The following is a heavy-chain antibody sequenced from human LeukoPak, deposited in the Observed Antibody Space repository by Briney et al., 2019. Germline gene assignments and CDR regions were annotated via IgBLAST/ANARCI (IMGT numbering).Heavy chain of an antibody. CDR3: ARDKYYGSGSFDY. V-gene: IGHV1-69*05. D-gene: IGHD3-10*01. J-gene: IGHJ4*02. CDR1: GGTFSSYA. CDR2: IIPIFGTA. Sequence: SVKVSCKASGGTFSSYAISWARQAPGQGLEWMGRIIPIFGTANYAQKFQGRVTITTDESTSTAYMELSSLRSEDTAVYYCARDKYYGSGSFDYWGQETLVTVSS.